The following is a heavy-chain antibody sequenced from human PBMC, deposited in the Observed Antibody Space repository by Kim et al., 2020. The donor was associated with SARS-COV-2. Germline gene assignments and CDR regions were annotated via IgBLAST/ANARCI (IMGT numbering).Heavy chain of an antibody. J-gene: IGHJ3*02. D-gene: IGHD6-13*01. CDR3: ARGYSSSWYWAFDI. V-gene: IGHV3-13*01. Sequence: PGSVKGRFTITTENAKNPLYLQMNSLRAGDTAVYYCARGYSSSWYWAFDIWGQGTMVTVSS.